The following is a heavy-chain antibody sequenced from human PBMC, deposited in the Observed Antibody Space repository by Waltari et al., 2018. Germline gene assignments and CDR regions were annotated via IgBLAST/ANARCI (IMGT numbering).Heavy chain of an antibody. J-gene: IGHJ3*01. Sequence: EVQLLQSGAELKEPGTTVRISCKVSGSTFSDYYIHWVQQAPGRGLLWMGLVDPEDGETIYADNFQGRVTISADTSTDTAFMELSSLRSEDTAVFYCATALGDSSSASRPFDFWGQGTMITVSS. CDR3: ATALGDSSSASRPFDF. CDR2: VDPEDGET. CDR1: GSTFSDYY. V-gene: IGHV1-69-2*01. D-gene: IGHD6-19*01.